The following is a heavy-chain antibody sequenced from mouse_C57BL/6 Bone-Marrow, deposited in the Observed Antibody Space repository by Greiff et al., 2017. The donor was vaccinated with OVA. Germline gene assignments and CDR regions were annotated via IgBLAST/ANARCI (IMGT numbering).Heavy chain of an antibody. CDR1: GFTFSSYG. CDR3: ARLIYYYGSRTGFAY. CDR2: ISSGGSYT. V-gene: IGHV5-6*01. J-gene: IGHJ3*01. Sequence: EVMLVESGGDLVKPGGSLKLSCAASGFTFSSYGMSWVRQTPDKRLEWVATISSGGSYTYYPDSVKGRFTISRDNAKNTLYLQMSSLKSEDTAMYYCARLIYYYGSRTGFAYWGQGTLVTVSA. D-gene: IGHD1-1*01.